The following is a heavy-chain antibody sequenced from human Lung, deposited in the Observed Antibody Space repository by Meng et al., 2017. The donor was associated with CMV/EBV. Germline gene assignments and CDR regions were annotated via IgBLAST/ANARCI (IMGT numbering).Heavy chain of an antibody. J-gene: IGHJ4*02. CDR3: ARHLTEYYFDY. D-gene: IGHD1-20*01. CDR2: IYPGDSDT. V-gene: IGHV5-51*01. CDR1: GYSFTSYW. Sequence: GGSLRLSCKGSGYSFTSYWIGWVRQMPGKGLEWMGIIYPGDSDTGYSPSFQGQVTISADKSISTAYLQWSSLKASDTAMYYCARHLTEYYFDYWGQGTLVTVSS.